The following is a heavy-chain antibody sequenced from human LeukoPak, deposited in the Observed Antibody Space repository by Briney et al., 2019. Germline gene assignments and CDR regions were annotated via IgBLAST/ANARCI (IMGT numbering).Heavy chain of an antibody. CDR2: ISSSGTTI. CDR3: AYGSGSYYNDGYYFDH. CDR1: GFTFSSYS. V-gene: IGHV3-48*01. J-gene: IGHJ4*02. D-gene: IGHD3-10*01. Sequence: GGSLRLSCAASGFTFSSYSMNWVRQAPGKGLEWVSYISSSGTTIYHADSVKGRFTISRGNAKNSLYLQMNSLRAEDTAVYYCAYGSGSYYNDGYYFDHWGQGTLVTVSS.